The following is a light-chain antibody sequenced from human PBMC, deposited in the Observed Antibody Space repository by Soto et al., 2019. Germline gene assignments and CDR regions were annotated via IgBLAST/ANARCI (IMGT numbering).Light chain of an antibody. V-gene: IGKV3-11*01. Sequence: EIVLTQSPATLSFSPGERSTLSFSSSQSVSSYLAWYQQKPGQAPRLLIYDASNRATGIPARFSGSGSGTDFTLTISSLEPEDFAVYYCQQRSNWPPITFGQGTRLEIK. J-gene: IGKJ5*01. CDR1: QSVSSY. CDR3: QQRSNWPPIT. CDR2: DAS.